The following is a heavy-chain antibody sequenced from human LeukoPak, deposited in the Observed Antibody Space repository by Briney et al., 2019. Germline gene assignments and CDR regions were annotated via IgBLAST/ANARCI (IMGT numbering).Heavy chain of an antibody. CDR2: INHSGST. V-gene: IGHV4-34*01. D-gene: IGHD3-10*01. CDR1: GGSFSGYY. CDR3: ARDYYGSGSFNWFDP. Sequence: PSETLSLTCAVYGGSFSGYYWSWIRQPPGKGLEWIGEINHSGSTNYNPSLKSRVTISVDTSKTQFSLKLSSVTAADTAVYYCARDYYGSGSFNWFDPWGQGTLVTVSS. J-gene: IGHJ5*02.